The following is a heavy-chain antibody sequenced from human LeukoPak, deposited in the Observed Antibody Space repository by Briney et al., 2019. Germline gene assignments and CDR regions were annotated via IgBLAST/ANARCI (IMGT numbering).Heavy chain of an antibody. CDR2: ISWNSGSI. J-gene: IGHJ4*02. CDR3: AKDDRRHYTSGPNPDSLH. D-gene: IGHD6-19*01. CDR1: GFIFNNYA. Sequence: GGSLRLSCAGSGFIFNNYAMHWVRQPPGKGLEGVSGISWNSGSIDYADSVKGRFTISRDNAKNSLYLQMNSLRVEDTAFYYCAKDDRRHYTSGPNPDSLHWGQGALVTVSS. V-gene: IGHV3-9*01.